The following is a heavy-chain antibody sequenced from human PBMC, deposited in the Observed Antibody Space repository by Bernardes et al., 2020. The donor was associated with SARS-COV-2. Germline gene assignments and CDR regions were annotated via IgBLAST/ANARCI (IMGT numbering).Heavy chain of an antibody. J-gene: IGHJ3*01. V-gene: IGHV1-2*02. CDR1: GYTFTDYY. CDR3: ARSYTSGFNAFDF. Sequence: ASMKVSCTASGYTFTDYYLHWVRRAPGQGLEWMGWMNPDSGGTKYAQKFQGRVTMTRGTSISTAYMELSSLKSDDTAVYYCARSYTSGFNAFDFWGQGTMVTVSS. D-gene: IGHD6-25*01. CDR2: MNPDSGGT.